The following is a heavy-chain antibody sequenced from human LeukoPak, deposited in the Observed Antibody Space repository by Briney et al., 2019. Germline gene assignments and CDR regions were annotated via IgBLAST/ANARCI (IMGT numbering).Heavy chain of an antibody. D-gene: IGHD6-13*01. V-gene: IGHV6-1*01. CDR2: TYYRSKWYN. Sequence: PSQTLSLTCAISGDSVSSNSASWNWIRQSPSRGLEWLARTYYRSKWYNDYAVSVKSRTSINADTSKNQFSLHLDSVTPEDTAVYFCARAGIASTYYFDYWGRGALVTVSS. J-gene: IGHJ4*02. CDR1: GDSVSSNSAS. CDR3: ARAGIASTYYFDY.